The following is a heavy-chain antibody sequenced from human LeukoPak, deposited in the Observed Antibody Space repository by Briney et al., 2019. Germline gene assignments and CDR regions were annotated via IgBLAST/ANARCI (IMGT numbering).Heavy chain of an antibody. CDR2: SRYSESS. J-gene: IGHJ4*02. CDR1: GASISNHY. D-gene: IGHD5/OR15-5a*01. CDR3: TRGSTLADDY. V-gene: IGHV4-59*11. Sequence: PSETLSLTCTVSGASISNHYWNWIRQPPGKGLEWIGYSRYSESSNYNPSLKGRATISVDTPKNQLSLTVNSVTAADTAVYYCTRGSTLADDYWGQGILVTVSP.